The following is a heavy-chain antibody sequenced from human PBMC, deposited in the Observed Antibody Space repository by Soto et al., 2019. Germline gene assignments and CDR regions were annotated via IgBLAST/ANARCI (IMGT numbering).Heavy chain of an antibody. V-gene: IGHV1-46*01. CDR1: GYTFSRPY. D-gene: IGHD2-2*01. Sequence: ASVKVSCKASGYTFSRPYMHWVRQAPGQGLEWMGTINPSGGSTSYAQKFPGRVTTTRDTSTTTVYMELSSLRFEDTAVYFCARDAVEVPSARYFFHSWGQGTLVTVSS. CDR3: ARDAVEVPSARYFFHS. CDR2: INPSGGST. J-gene: IGHJ4*02.